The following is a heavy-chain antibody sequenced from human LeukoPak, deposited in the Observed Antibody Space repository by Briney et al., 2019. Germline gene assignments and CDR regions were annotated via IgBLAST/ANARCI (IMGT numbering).Heavy chain of an antibody. CDR1: GFTFSRYD. Sequence: PGGSLRLSCSTSGFTFSRYDMHWVRQAPGKGLEWVAVISYDGSNKYYADSVKGRFTISRDNSKNTLYLQMNSLRAEDTAVYYCAKVRAYYDSINDAFDIWGQGTMVTVSS. V-gene: IGHV3-30*18. CDR2: ISYDGSNK. CDR3: AKVRAYYDSINDAFDI. J-gene: IGHJ3*02. D-gene: IGHD3-22*01.